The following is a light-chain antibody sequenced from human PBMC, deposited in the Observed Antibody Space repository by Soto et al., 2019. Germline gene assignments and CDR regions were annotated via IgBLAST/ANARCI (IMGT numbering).Light chain of an antibody. CDR1: QCFGAS. CDR3: QQRSNWPPVIT. CDR2: DAS. J-gene: IGKJ5*01. Sequence: EIVWTQSPATLSCSPGKVPTPPCRAIQCFGASLSWNKQKPGQAPRLLIYDASKRATGIPARFSGRGSGTDFTLTISSLEPEDFAVYYCQQRSNWPPVITFGQGTRLEIK. V-gene: IGKV3-11*01.